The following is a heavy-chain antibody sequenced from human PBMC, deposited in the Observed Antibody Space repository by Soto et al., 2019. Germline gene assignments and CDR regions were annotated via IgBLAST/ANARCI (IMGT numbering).Heavy chain of an antibody. Sequence: QVQLVESGGGVVQPGRSLRLSCAASGFTFSSYGMHWVRQAPGKGLEWVAVIWYDGSNKYYADSVKGRFTISRDNSKNTLYLQMNSLRVEDTAVYYCARQRQLDYQFDYWGQGTLVTVSS. CDR3: ARQRQLDYQFDY. V-gene: IGHV3-33*01. CDR2: IWYDGSNK. J-gene: IGHJ4*02. CDR1: GFTFSSYG. D-gene: IGHD6-6*01.